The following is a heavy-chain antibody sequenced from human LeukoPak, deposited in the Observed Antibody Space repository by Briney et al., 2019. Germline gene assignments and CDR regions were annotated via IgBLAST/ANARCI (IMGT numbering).Heavy chain of an antibody. CDR1: GFTFSSYS. CDR2: ISYDGSNK. Sequence: GGSLRLSCAASGFTFSSYSMNWVRQAPGKGLEWVAVISYDGSNKYYADSVKGRFTISRDNSKNTLYLQMNSLRAEDTAVYYCARSHLEWLLSPPYYFDYWGQGTLVTVSS. D-gene: IGHD3-3*01. J-gene: IGHJ4*02. CDR3: ARSHLEWLLSPPYYFDY. V-gene: IGHV3-30*03.